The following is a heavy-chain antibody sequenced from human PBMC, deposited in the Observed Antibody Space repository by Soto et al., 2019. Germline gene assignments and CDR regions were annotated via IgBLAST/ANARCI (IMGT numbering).Heavy chain of an antibody. CDR1: GFTFSSYA. V-gene: IGHV3-23*01. CDR2: ISGSGVST. Sequence: GGSLRLSCAASGFTFSSYAMSWVRQAPGKGLEWVSAISGSGVSTDYADSVKGRFTISRDNSKNTLYLQMNSLRAEDTAVYYCARVARYYNFWSGFLNWGQGTLVTVSS. D-gene: IGHD3-3*01. CDR3: ARVARYYNFWSGFLN. J-gene: IGHJ4*02.